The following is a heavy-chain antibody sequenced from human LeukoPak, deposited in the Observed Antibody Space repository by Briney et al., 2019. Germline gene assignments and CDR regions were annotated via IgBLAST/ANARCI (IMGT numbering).Heavy chain of an antibody. V-gene: IGHV4-30-4*01. D-gene: IGHD3-10*01. CDR2: IYYSGST. Sequence: SETLSLTCTVSGGSMNSRDYYWSWIRQPPGKVLEWIGYIYYSGSTYYNPSLKSRVSTSVDRSQNQFSLELSSVTAADTAVYYCARGAMGRGVPHFDCWGQGTLVIVSS. CDR3: ARGAMGRGVPHFDC. CDR1: GGSMNSRDYY. J-gene: IGHJ4*02.